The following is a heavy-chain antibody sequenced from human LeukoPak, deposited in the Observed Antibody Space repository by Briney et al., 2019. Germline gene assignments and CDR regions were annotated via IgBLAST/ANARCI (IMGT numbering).Heavy chain of an antibody. J-gene: IGHJ4*02. Sequence: GGSLRLSCAASGFTFSSYAMSWVRQAPGKGLEWGSAISGSGGSTYYADSVKGRFTISRDNSKNTLDLQMNSLRAADTAVYSCAKDWYYDFWSGYPYWGQGTLVTVS. CDR3: AKDWYYDFWSGYPY. CDR1: GFTFSSYA. V-gene: IGHV3-23*01. D-gene: IGHD3-3*01. CDR2: ISGSGGST.